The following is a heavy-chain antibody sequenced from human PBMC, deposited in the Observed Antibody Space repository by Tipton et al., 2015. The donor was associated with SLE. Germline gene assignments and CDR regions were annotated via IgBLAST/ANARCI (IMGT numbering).Heavy chain of an antibody. CDR1: GGSISSGDYS. CDR3: ALDRGGSPNGMDV. D-gene: IGHD2-15*01. J-gene: IGHJ6*02. Sequence: TLSLTCAVSGGSISSGDYSWSWIRQPPGKGLEWIGSIYYSGSTYYNPSLKSRVTISVDTSKNQFSLKLKSVTAADTAVYYCALDRGGSPNGMDVWGQGTTVTVSS. CDR2: IYYSGST. V-gene: IGHV4-30-2*03.